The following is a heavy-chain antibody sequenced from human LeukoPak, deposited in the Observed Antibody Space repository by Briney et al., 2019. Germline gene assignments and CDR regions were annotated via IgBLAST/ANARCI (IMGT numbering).Heavy chain of an antibody. D-gene: IGHD2-21*01. V-gene: IGHV1-69*13. CDR3: ARGTGRVAMAIQLPFDY. Sequence: SVKVSCKASGGTFSSYTISWVRQAPGQGLEWMGGIIPIFGTANYAQKFQGRVTITADESTSTAYMELSSLRSEDTAVYYCARGTGRVAMAIQLPFDYWGQGTLVTVSS. CDR1: GGTFSSYT. J-gene: IGHJ4*02. CDR2: IIPIFGTA.